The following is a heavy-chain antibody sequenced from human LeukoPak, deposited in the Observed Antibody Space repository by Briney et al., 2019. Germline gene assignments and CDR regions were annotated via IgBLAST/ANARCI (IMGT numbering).Heavy chain of an antibody. CDR1: GGSISSYY. CDR2: ISTSGST. V-gene: IGHV4-4*07. Sequence: PSETLSLTCTVSGGSISSYYWSWIRQPAGKGLESIGHISTSGSTNYNPSLKSRVTMSVDTSKNQFSLELSSATAADTAVYFCARGRVSSSTWYSTYYYYFYMDVWGKGTTVTVSS. D-gene: IGHD6-13*01. CDR3: ARGRVSSSTWYSTYYYYFYMDV. J-gene: IGHJ6*03.